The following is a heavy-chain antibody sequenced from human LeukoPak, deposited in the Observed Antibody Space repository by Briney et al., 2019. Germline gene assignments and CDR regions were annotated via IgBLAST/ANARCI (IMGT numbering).Heavy chain of an antibody. D-gene: IGHD3-10*01. CDR1: GFTFSKYG. V-gene: IGHV3-30*18. J-gene: IGHJ6*02. CDR2: ISYDGDDK. CDR3: AKESVWFGDVLGGLDV. Sequence: PGRSLRLSCVASGFTFSKYGMHWVRQAPGKGLEWVALISYDGDDKYYADSVKGRFTVSRDISKNTLSLQMNALRTEDTAVYYCAKESVWFGDVLGGLDVWGQGTTVIVSS.